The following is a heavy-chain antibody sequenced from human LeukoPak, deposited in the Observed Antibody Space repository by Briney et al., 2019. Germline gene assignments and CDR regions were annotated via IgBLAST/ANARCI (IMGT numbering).Heavy chain of an antibody. J-gene: IGHJ4*02. V-gene: IGHV4-39*01. D-gene: IGHD3-3*01. CDR1: GGSISSSSYY. Sequence: PSETLSLTCTVSGGSISSSSYYWGWIRQPPGKGLEWIGSIYYSGSTYYNPSLKSRVTISVDTSKNQFSLKLSSVTAADTAVYYCARLLYPDYWGQGTLVTDSS. CDR3: ARLLYPDY. CDR2: IYYSGST.